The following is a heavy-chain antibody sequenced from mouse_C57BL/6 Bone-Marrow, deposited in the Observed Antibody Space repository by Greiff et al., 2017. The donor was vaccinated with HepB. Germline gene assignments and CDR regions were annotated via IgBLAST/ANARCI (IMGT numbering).Heavy chain of an antibody. CDR3: ARYYYGSSLWYFDV. Sequence: QVQLKQPGAELVKPGASVKMSCKASGYTFTSYWITWVKQRPGQGLEWIGDIYPGSGSTNYNEKFKSKATLTVDTSSSTAYMQLSSLTSEDSAVYYCARYYYGSSLWYFDVWGKGTTVTVSS. J-gene: IGHJ1*03. CDR1: GYTFTSYW. D-gene: IGHD1-1*01. CDR2: IYPGSGST. V-gene: IGHV1-55*01.